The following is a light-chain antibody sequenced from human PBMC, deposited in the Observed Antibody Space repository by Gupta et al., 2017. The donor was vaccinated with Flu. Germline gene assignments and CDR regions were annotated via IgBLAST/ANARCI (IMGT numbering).Light chain of an antibody. V-gene: IGKV1-39*01. CDR3: QQSYTTPHT. CDR2: SAS. Sequence: DIQMTQSPSSLSASVGDRVTITCRASQSISSYVNWYQQTPGKAPKFLIYSASNLQSGVSSRFSGSGSGSDFTLTISSLQPEDFATYYCQQSYTTPHTFGGGTKVDIK. J-gene: IGKJ4*01. CDR1: QSISSY.